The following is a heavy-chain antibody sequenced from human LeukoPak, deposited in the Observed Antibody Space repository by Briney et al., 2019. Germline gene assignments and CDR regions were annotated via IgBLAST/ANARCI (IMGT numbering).Heavy chain of an antibody. CDR1: GFTFSSYE. D-gene: IGHD5-12*01. Sequence: GGSLRLSCAASGFTFSSYEMNWVRQAPGKGLEWVSYISSSSSYIYYADSVKGRFTISRDNAKNSLYLQMNSLRAEDTAVYYCARAERLRCCPDYWGQGTLVTVSS. V-gene: IGHV3-21*05. CDR2: ISSSSSYI. J-gene: IGHJ4*02. CDR3: ARAERLRCCPDY.